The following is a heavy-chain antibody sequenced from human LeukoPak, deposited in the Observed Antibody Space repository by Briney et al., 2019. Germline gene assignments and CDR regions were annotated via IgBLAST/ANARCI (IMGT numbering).Heavy chain of an antibody. J-gene: IGHJ4*02. CDR1: GFSFSSYW. CDR2: IKYDGSHK. D-gene: IGHD3-22*01. Sequence: GGSLRLSCVASGFSFSSYWMAWVRQAPRKGLEWVANIKYDGSHKYYVDSVKGRFTISRDNAKNSVYLQMNSLRVDDTAVYFCASSHDSSGNDWGQGTMVTVSS. V-gene: IGHV3-7*01. CDR3: ASSHDSSGND.